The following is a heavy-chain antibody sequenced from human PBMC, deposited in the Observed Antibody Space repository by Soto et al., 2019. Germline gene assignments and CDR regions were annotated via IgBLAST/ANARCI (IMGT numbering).Heavy chain of an antibody. CDR1: GGTFSSYA. Sequence: QVQLVQSGAEVKKPGSSVKVSCKASGGTFSSYAISWVRQAPGQGLEWMGGIIPIFGTANYAQKFQGRVTITSDESTSTDYMELSCLRSEDTAVYYCARPLYAYCTSGNCRSPGYYYGIDVWGQGPTVTVSS. J-gene: IGHJ6*02. CDR2: IIPIFGTA. CDR3: ARPLYAYCTSGNCRSPGYYYGIDV. D-gene: IGHD2-8*01. V-gene: IGHV1-69*05.